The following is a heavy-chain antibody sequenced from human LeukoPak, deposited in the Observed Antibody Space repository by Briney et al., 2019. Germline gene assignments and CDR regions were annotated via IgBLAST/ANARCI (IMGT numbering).Heavy chain of an antibody. Sequence: SSETLSLTCTVSGSSFSSGYYWGWIRQPPGKGLEWIGSISHSGSTNYNSSLKSRVTISVDTSKNQFSLKLSSVTAADTAVYYCARYLAYGSGSYSPFDYWGQGTLVTVSS. J-gene: IGHJ4*02. CDR1: GSSFSSGYY. CDR3: ARYLAYGSGSYSPFDY. V-gene: IGHV4-38-2*02. CDR2: ISHSGST. D-gene: IGHD3-10*01.